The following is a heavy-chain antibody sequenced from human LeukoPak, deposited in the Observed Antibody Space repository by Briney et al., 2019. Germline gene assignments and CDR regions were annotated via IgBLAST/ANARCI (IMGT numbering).Heavy chain of an antibody. D-gene: IGHD1-1*01. CDR1: GFTFSSFD. CDR3: ARGPPRGKYYYMDV. J-gene: IGHJ6*03. V-gene: IGHV3-13*01. Sequence: GGSLRLSCAASGFTFSSFDMHWVRQPTGQGLEWVSTIGTASDTYYPGSVEGRLTLSGDNAKNSLYLQMNSLTAGDTAVYYCARGPPRGKYYYMDVWGKGTTVTVSS. CDR2: IGTASDT.